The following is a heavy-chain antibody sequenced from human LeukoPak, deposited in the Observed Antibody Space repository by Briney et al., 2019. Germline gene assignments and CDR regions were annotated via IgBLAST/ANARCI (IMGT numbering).Heavy chain of an antibody. V-gene: IGHV4-30-4*08. J-gene: IGHJ4*02. CDR3: AVGHYYHSSGYLFDS. CDR2: IYYSGST. Sequence: SETLSLTCTVSGYSVSSGYYWGWIRQPPGKGLEYIGYIYYSGSTYYNPSLKSRITISVDTSKNQFSLKLSSVPAADTAVYYCAVGHYYHSSGYLFDSWGQGTLVTVSS. D-gene: IGHD3-22*01. CDR1: GYSVSSGYY.